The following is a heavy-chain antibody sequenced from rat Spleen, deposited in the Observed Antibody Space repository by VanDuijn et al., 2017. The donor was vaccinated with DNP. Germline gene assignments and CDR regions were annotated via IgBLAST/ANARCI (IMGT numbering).Heavy chain of an antibody. J-gene: IGHJ2*01. D-gene: IGHD3-1*01. CDR2: IWAGGST. Sequence: QVQLEESGPGLMQPSETLSLTCTVSGFSLTSNGVGWVRQPLGKGLVWMGTIWAGGSTNYNSALKSRLSISKDTSKSQVFLKMNSLQTEDTATYYCARDPLEDYWGQGVMVTVSS. CDR3: ARDPLEDY. CDR1: GFSLTSNG. V-gene: IGHV2-72*01.